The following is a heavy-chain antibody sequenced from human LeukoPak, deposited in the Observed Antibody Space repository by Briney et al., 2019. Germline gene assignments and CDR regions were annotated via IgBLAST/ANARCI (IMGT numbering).Heavy chain of an antibody. CDR3: AAFGSSGWWAFNYFDY. CDR1: GFTFTSSA. CDR2: IVVGRGNT. Sequence: TSVKVSCKASGFTFTSSAVQWVRQARGQRLEWIGWIVVGRGNTNYAQKFQERVTITRDMSTSTAYMELSSLRSEDTAVYYCAAFGSSGWWAFNYFDYWGQGTLVTVSS. V-gene: IGHV1-58*01. D-gene: IGHD6-19*01. J-gene: IGHJ4*02.